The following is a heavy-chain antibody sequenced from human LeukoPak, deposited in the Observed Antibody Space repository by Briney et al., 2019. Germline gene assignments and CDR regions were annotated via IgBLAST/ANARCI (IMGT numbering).Heavy chain of an antibody. D-gene: IGHD6-19*01. V-gene: IGHV1-18*01. Sequence: ASVKVSCKASGYTFTSYGISWVRQAPGQGLEWMGWISAYNGNTNYAQKLQGRVTMTTDTSTSTAYMELRSLRSDDTAVYYCARGPPLYSSGWELVYWGQGALVTVSS. CDR1: GYTFTSYG. J-gene: IGHJ4*02. CDR2: ISAYNGNT. CDR3: ARGPPLYSSGWELVY.